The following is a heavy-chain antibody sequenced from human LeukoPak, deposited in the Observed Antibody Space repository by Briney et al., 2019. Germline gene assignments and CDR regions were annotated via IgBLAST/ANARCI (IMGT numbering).Heavy chain of an antibody. J-gene: IGHJ3*02. CDR2: INHSGST. V-gene: IGHV4-34*01. CDR3: AGISTGVVAFDI. Sequence: SETLSLTCAVYGGSFSGYYWSWIRQPPGKGLEWIGEINHSGSTNYNPSLKSRVTISVDTSKNQFSLKLSSVTAADTAVYYCAGISTGVVAFDIWGQGTMVTVSS. CDR1: GGSFSGYY. D-gene: IGHD7-27*01.